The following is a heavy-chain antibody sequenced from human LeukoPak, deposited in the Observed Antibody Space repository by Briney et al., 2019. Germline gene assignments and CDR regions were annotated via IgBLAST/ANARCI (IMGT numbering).Heavy chain of an antibody. J-gene: IGHJ4*02. CDR2: ISSSGSTI. D-gene: IGHD5-12*01. CDR1: GFTFSSYE. V-gene: IGHV3-48*03. Sequence: QAGGSLRLSCAASGFTFSSYEMNWVRQAPGKGLEWVSYISSSGSTIYYADSMKGRFTISRDNAKNSLYLQMNSLRAEDTAVYYCASTRSGYLFDYWGRGTLVTVSS. CDR3: ASTRSGYLFDY.